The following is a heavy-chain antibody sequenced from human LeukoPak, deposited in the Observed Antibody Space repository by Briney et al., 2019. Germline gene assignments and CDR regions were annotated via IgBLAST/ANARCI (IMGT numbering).Heavy chain of an antibody. CDR3: ARGTYYGSGSYLGVANWFDP. Sequence: SETLSLTCAVYGGSFSGYYWSWIRQPPGKGLEWIGEINHSGSTNYNPSLKSRVTISVDTSKNQFSLKLSSVTAADTAVYYCARGTYYGSGSYLGVANWFDPWAREPWSPSPQ. CDR1: GGSFSGYY. V-gene: IGHV4-34*01. J-gene: IGHJ5*02. CDR2: INHSGST. D-gene: IGHD3-10*01.